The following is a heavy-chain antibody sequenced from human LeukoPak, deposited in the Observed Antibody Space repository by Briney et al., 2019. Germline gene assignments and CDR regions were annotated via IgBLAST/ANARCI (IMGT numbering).Heavy chain of an antibody. D-gene: IGHD3-22*01. CDR1: GGSITNYC. CDR3: ARDYYDSSGYYSFGY. Sequence: SETLSLTCTVSGGSITNYCWSWIRQPPGKGLEWIGSIYYSGSTYYNPSLKGRVTISVDTSKNQFSLKLSSVTAADTAVYYCARDYYDSSGYYSFGYWGQGTLVTVSS. CDR2: IYYSGST. J-gene: IGHJ4*02. V-gene: IGHV4-39*02.